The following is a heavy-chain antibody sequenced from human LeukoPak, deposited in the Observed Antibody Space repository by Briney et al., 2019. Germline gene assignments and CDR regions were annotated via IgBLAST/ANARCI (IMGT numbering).Heavy chain of an antibody. J-gene: IGHJ3*02. V-gene: IGHV3-53*01. CDR2: IYSGGST. Sequence: GGSLRLSCAASGFTVSSNYMSWVRQAPGKGLEWVSVIYSGGSTYYADSVKGRFTISRDNSKNTLYLQMNSLRAEDTAVYYCARDRTTYYYDSSGQIGAFDIWGQGTMVTVSS. CDR1: GFTVSSNY. CDR3: ARDRTTYYYDSSGQIGAFDI. D-gene: IGHD3-22*01.